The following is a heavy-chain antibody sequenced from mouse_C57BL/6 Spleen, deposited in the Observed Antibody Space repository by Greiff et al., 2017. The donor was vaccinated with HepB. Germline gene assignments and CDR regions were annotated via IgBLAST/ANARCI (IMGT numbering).Heavy chain of an antibody. CDR2: IYPGSGNT. D-gene: IGHD1-1*01. V-gene: IGHV1-76*01. Sequence: VKLMESGAELVRPGASVKLSCKASGYTFTDYYINWVKQRPGQGLEWIARIYPGSGNTYYNEKFKGKATLTAEKSSSTAYMQLSSLTSEDSAVYFCARDYYYGSSYTWFAYWGQGTLVTVSA. CDR1: GYTFTDYY. CDR3: ARDYYYGSSYTWFAY. J-gene: IGHJ3*01.